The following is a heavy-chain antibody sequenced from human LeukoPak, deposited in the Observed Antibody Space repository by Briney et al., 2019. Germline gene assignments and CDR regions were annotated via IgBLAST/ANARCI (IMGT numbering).Heavy chain of an antibody. CDR1: GFTFSSYG. J-gene: IGHJ4*02. Sequence: GGSLRLSCAASGFTFSSYGMEWVRQAPGKGLEWLAVIWYDGTNKYYADSVKGRFTISRDNSNNMLYLQMNSLRVEDTAVYYCARARSGWYMDYWGQGTLVTVSS. CDR3: ARARSGWYMDY. CDR2: IWYDGTNK. V-gene: IGHV3-33*01. D-gene: IGHD6-19*01.